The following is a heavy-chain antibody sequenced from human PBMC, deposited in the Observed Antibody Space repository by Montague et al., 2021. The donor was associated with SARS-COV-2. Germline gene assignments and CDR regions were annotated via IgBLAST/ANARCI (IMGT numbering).Heavy chain of an antibody. D-gene: IGHD3-10*01. CDR3: TRAVWGVRDY. CDR1: GDSVSSNSVS. J-gene: IGHJ4*02. V-gene: IGHV6-1*01. CDR2: TYYRSKWSN. Sequence: CAISGDSVSSNSVSWNWIRQSPSRGLEWLGRTYYRSKWSNEYALSLKSRITITPDTSKNQLSLQLTSVTPEDTAVYYCTRAVWGVRDYWGQGSLVTVSS.